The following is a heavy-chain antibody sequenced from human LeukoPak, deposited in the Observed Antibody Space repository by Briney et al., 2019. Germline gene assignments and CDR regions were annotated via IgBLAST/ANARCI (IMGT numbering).Heavy chain of an antibody. CDR2: IYTSGST. D-gene: IGHD6-13*01. J-gene: IGHJ4*02. Sequence: PSETLSLTCTVSGGSISSYYWSWIRQPAGEGLEWIGRIYTSGSTNYNPSLKSRVTMSVDTSKNQFSLKLSSVTAADTAVYYCASARIAAAGMQSDYWGQGTLVTVSS. CDR1: GGSISSYY. V-gene: IGHV4-4*07. CDR3: ASARIAAAGMQSDY.